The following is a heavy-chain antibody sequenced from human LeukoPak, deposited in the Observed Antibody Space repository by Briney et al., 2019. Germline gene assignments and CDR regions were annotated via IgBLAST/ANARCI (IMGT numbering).Heavy chain of an antibody. CDR3: ARGTVHGSYYAEYWYFDL. Sequence: GGSLRLSCAASGFTVSSNYMSWVRQAPGKGLEWVSVIYSGGSTYYADSVKGRFTISRDNSKNTLYPQMNSLRAEDTAVYYCARGTVHGSYYAEYWYFDLWGRGTLVTVSS. D-gene: IGHD1-26*01. V-gene: IGHV3-66*01. CDR1: GFTVSSNY. CDR2: IYSGGST. J-gene: IGHJ2*01.